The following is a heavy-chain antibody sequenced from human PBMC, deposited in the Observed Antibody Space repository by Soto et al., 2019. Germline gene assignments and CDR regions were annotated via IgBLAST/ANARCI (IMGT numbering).Heavy chain of an antibody. CDR1: GGSIISYY. J-gene: IGHJ4*01. Sequence: SETLSLTCTVSGGSIISYYWIWIRQPPGKGLEWIGYIYYSGSTNYNPSLKSRVTISVDTSKKQFSLKLSSVSAADTAVYYCARGSYSGYAVYFDYWGQGTLVTVSS. CDR2: IYYSGST. CDR3: ARGSYSGYAVYFDY. D-gene: IGHD5-12*01. V-gene: IGHV4-59*12.